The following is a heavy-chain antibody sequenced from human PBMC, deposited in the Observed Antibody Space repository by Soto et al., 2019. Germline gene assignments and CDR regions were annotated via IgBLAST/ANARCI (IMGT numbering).Heavy chain of an antibody. CDR1: GGSMSTSDYY. D-gene: IGHD1-26*01. V-gene: IGHV4-39*01. J-gene: IGHJ3*02. CDR2: IYHRGST. CDR3: PRHGITGSYYAAFDI. Sequence: SETLSLTCTVSGGSMSTSDYYWGWIRQTPGKGLEWIGYIYHRGSTYYNPSLKSRVTISVDRSKNQFSLKLSSVTAAETAVYYCPRHGITGSYYAAFDIWGQGTMVTVS.